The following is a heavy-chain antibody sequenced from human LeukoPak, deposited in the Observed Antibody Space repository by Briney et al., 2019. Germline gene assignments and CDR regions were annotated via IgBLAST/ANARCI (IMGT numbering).Heavy chain of an antibody. D-gene: IGHD1-26*01. CDR1: GFTFSSYA. Sequence: GGSLRLSCAASGFTFSSYAMSWVRQAPGKGLEWVSAISSSGGSTYYADSVKGRFTISRDNSKNTLYLQMNSLRAEDTAVYYCAKVVYSGSYPDCWGQGTLVTVSS. J-gene: IGHJ4*02. V-gene: IGHV3-23*01. CDR2: ISSSGGST. CDR3: AKVVYSGSYPDC.